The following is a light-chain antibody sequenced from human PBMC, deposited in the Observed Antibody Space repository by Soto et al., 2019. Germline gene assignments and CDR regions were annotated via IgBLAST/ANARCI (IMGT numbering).Light chain of an antibody. CDR3: QQYGSSPLT. J-gene: IGKJ4*01. V-gene: IGKV3-20*01. CDR2: GAS. CDR1: QSVSSSY. Sequence: EIVLTQSPGPLSLSPGERATLSCRASQSVSSSYLAWYQQKPGQAPRLLIYGASSRATGIPDRFSVSGSGTDFTLTISGLEPEDFAVYYCQQYGSSPLTFGGGTKVEIK.